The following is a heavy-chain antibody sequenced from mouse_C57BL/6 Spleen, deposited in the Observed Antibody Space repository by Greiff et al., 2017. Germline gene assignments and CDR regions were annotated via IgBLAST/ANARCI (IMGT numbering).Heavy chain of an antibody. CDR2: ISNGGGST. Sequence: EVKLMESGGGLVQPGGSLKLSCAASGFTFSDYYMYWVRQTPEKRLEWVAYISNGGGSTYYPDTVKGRFTISRDNAKNTLYLQMSRLKSEDTAMYYCARHGDSNYVLAYWGQGTLVTVSA. J-gene: IGHJ3*01. CDR3: ARHGDSNYVLAY. D-gene: IGHD2-5*01. V-gene: IGHV5-12*01. CDR1: GFTFSDYY.